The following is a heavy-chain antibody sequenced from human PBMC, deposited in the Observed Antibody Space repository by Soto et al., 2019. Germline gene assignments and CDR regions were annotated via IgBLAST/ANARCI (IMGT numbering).Heavy chain of an antibody. CDR1: GGSISSGGYS. Sequence: QLQLQESGSGLVKPSQTLSLTCAVSGGSISSGGYSWSWIRQPPGKGLEWIGYIYHSGSTYYNPSLKSRVTLPVDRSQNQFSLTPGSVTAADTALYYCARAGGLGAVAVDYWGQGTLVTVSS. J-gene: IGHJ4*02. V-gene: IGHV4-30-2*01. CDR2: IYHSGST. D-gene: IGHD6-19*01. CDR3: ARAGGLGAVAVDY.